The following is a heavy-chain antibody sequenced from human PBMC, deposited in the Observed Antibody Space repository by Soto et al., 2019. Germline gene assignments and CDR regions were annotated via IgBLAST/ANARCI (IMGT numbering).Heavy chain of an antibody. Sequence: XSGKVCCKASVYSFTSYGISWVRQAPGQGLEWVGWISAYNGNTNYAQKLQGRVTMTTDTSTSTAYMELRSLRSDDTAVYYCLTRVRGVIDYWGQGTLVTVSS. CDR1: VYSFTSYG. CDR2: ISAYNGNT. J-gene: IGHJ4*02. D-gene: IGHD3-10*01. CDR3: LTRVRGVIDY. V-gene: IGHV1-18*01.